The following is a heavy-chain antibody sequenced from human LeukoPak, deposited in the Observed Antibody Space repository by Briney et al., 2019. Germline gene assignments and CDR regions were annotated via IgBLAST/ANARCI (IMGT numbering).Heavy chain of an antibody. Sequence: SETLSLTCTVSGGSISSSTYSWTWIRQPPGKGLEWIGNINYSGSTHYNPSLKSRVTISVDTSKNQFSLKLSSVTAADTAVYYCARPGYYGSGSYYNGHFDYWGQGTLVTVSS. J-gene: IGHJ4*02. CDR1: GGSISSSTYS. CDR2: INYSGST. CDR3: ARPGYYGSGSYYNGHFDY. V-gene: IGHV4-39*01. D-gene: IGHD3-10*01.